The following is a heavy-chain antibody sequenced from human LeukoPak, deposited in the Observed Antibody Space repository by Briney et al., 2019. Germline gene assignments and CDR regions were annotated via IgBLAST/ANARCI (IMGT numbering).Heavy chain of an antibody. CDR3: ARGNIVVVPAANRWDY. CDR2: INHSGST. D-gene: IGHD2-2*01. Sequence: SETLSLTCAVYGGSFSGYYWSWIRQPPGKGLEWIGEINHSGSTNYNPSLKSRVTISVDTSKNQFSLKLSSATAADTAVYYCARGNIVVVPAANRWDYWGQGTLVTVSS. V-gene: IGHV4-34*01. CDR1: GGSFSGYY. J-gene: IGHJ4*02.